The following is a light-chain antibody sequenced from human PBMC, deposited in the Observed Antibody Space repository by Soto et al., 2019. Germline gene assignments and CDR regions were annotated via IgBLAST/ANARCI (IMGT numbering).Light chain of an antibody. CDR1: QTVIRNY. V-gene: IGKV3-20*01. J-gene: IGKJ5*01. CDR2: GAS. Sequence: EIVLTQSPGTLSLSPGERVTLSCRASQTVIRNYLAWHQQKPGQAPRLLIYGASNRATGIPERFSGSGSGTDFTLTISRLEPQDSAMYYCQQYVISVTFGQGTRLEIK. CDR3: QQYVISVT.